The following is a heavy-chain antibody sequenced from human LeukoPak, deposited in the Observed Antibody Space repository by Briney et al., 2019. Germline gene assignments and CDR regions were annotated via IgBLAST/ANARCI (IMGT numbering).Heavy chain of an antibody. D-gene: IGHD5-24*01. J-gene: IGHJ4*02. Sequence: PGGSLRLSCAASGFTFSSYAMSWVRQAPGKGLEWVSVIYSGGSTYYADSVKGRFTISRDNSKNTLYLQMNSLRAEGTAVYYCARDRRDGNYFDYWGQGTLVTVSS. CDR3: ARDRRDGNYFDY. V-gene: IGHV3-66*02. CDR2: IYSGGST. CDR1: GFTFSSYA.